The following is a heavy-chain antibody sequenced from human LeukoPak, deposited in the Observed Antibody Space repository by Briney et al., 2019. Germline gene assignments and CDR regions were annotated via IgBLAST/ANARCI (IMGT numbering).Heavy chain of an antibody. J-gene: IGHJ6*03. CDR2: INWNGGST. D-gene: IGHD3-10*01. Sequence: PGGSLRLSCAASGFTFDDYGMSWVRQAPAKGLEWVSGINWNGGSTGYADSVKGRFTISRDNAKNSLYLQMNSLRAEDTALYYCARDREWFGDHYYYMDVWGKGTTVTVSS. CDR3: ARDREWFGDHYYYMDV. CDR1: GFTFDDYG. V-gene: IGHV3-20*04.